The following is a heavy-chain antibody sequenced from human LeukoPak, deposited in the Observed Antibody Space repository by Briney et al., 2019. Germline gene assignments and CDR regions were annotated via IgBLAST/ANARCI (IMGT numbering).Heavy chain of an antibody. CDR1: GGSFSGYY. D-gene: IGHD1-26*01. Sequence: SETLSLTCAVYGGSFSGYYWNWIRQPPGKGLEWIGEINHSGSTNYNPSLKSRVTISVDTSKNQFSLKLSSVTAADTAVYYCARGTGIVGAPADYWGQGTLVTVSS. CDR2: INHSGST. V-gene: IGHV4-34*01. J-gene: IGHJ4*02. CDR3: ARGTGIVGAPADY.